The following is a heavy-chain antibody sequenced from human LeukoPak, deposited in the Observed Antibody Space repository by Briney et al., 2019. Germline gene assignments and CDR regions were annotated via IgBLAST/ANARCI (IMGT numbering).Heavy chain of an antibody. CDR2: MNPNSGNT. J-gene: IGHJ1*01. V-gene: IGHV1-8*01. Sequence: RASVKVSCKASGYTFTSYDINWVRQATGQGLEWMGWMNPNSGNTGYAQKFQGRVTMTRNTSISTAYMELSSLRSEDTAVYYCARFSDSSGWYQDFQHWGQGTLVTVSS. CDR3: ARFSDSSGWYQDFQH. D-gene: IGHD6-19*01. CDR1: GYTFTSYD.